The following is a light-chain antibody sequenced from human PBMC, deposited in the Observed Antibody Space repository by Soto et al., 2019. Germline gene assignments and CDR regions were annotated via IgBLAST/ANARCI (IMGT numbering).Light chain of an antibody. V-gene: IGLV1-47*01. Sequence: QSVLTQPPSASGTPGQRVTISCSGSSSNIGSNYVYWYQQLPGTAPKLLIYRNNQRPSGVPDRFSGSKSGTSASLAISGLRSEDEADYYCAAWDDSLSLLFGGGTKVTVL. CDR3: AAWDDSLSLL. CDR1: SSNIGSNY. J-gene: IGLJ3*02. CDR2: RNN.